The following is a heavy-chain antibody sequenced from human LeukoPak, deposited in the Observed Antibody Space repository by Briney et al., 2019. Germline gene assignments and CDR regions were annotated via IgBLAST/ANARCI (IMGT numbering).Heavy chain of an antibody. CDR1: GGSISSGDYS. J-gene: IGHJ4*02. Sequence: SETLSLTCAVSGGSISSGDYSWSWIRQPPGEGLEWIGFIYNSGNTYYNPSLKSRVTLSVDTSKNQFSLNLSSVTAADTAVYYCARAAYDSSDFYRFDYWGQGTLVTVSS. CDR3: ARAAYDSSDFYRFDY. V-gene: IGHV4-30-4*07. D-gene: IGHD3-22*01. CDR2: IYNSGNT.